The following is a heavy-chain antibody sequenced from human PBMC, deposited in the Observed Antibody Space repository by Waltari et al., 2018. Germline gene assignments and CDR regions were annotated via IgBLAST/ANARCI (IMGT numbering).Heavy chain of an antibody. CDR2: SKAGVSLE. V-gene: IGHV3-7*03. CDR3: ARDRNCYDSTYYYDVFDL. D-gene: IGHD3-22*01. CDR1: GFTLSNYW. Sequence: EVQLVESGGGLVQPGGSLRLSCAVSGFTLSNYWMTWVRQTPGKWLELVGNSKAGVSLEYYVDSVEGRFNISRYNAKNSLFLLMNSLRVEDTAVYCCARDRNCYDSTYYYDVFDLWGQGTMVTVSS. J-gene: IGHJ3*01.